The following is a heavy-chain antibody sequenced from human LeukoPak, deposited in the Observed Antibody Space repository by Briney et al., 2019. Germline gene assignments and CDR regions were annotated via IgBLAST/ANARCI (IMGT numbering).Heavy chain of an antibody. J-gene: IGHJ5*01. CDR1: GFRFRDYA. CDR2: ISGSGGGT. V-gene: IGHV3-23*01. CDR3: AKGYRYQLLGTFDS. D-gene: IGHD2-2*01. Sequence: GGSLRLSCEVSGFRFRDYAMTWVRQAPGKGLEWVSSISGSGGGTFHADSVKGQFTISRDNSKDTLYLQMNSLRAEDTAVYYCAKGYRYQLLGTFDSWGQGKLVTVSS.